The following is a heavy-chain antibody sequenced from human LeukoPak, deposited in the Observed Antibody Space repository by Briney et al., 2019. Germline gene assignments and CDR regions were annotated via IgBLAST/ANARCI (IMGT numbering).Heavy chain of an antibody. J-gene: IGHJ4*02. CDR3: ARGQYNWNDPNDY. CDR1: GHTSTTYA. V-gene: IGHV1-3*01. D-gene: IGHD1-1*01. Sequence: ASVKVSCKASGHTSTTYAIHWVRQAPGQGLEWMGWINAGNGNIKYSQKFQGRVTITGDTSASTAYMELSSLRSEDTAVYYCARGQYNWNDPNDYWGQGTLVTVSS. CDR2: INAGNGNI.